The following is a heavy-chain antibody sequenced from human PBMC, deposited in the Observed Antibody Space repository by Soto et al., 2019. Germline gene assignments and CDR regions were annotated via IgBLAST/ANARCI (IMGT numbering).Heavy chain of an antibody. J-gene: IGHJ5*02. CDR3: ARHEGVPAAMPARWRYNWFDP. V-gene: IGHV4-39*01. D-gene: IGHD2-2*01. CDR2: IYYSGST. CDR1: GGSISSSSYY. Sequence: PSDTLSLTCTVSGGSISSSSYYWGWIRQPPGKGLEWIGSIYYSGSTYYNPSLKSRVTISVDTSKNQFSLKLSSVTAADTAVYYCARHEGVPAAMPARWRYNWFDPWGQGTLVTVSS.